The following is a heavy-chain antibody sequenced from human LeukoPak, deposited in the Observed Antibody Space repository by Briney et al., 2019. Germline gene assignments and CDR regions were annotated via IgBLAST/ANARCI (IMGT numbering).Heavy chain of an antibody. CDR1: GFTFSSYW. D-gene: IGHD6-19*01. CDR3: ARDYSSGWDDGLDI. Sequence: GGSLRLSCAASGFTFSSYWMHWVRQAPGKGLVWVSRIKSDGSTNYADSVKGRFTISRDNARNSLYLQLNSVRGEDTAVYYCARDYSSGWDDGLDIWGQGTTVTVSS. V-gene: IGHV3-74*01. J-gene: IGHJ3*02. CDR2: IKSDGST.